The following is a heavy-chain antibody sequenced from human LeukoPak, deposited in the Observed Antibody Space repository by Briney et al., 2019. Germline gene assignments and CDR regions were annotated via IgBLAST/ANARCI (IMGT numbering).Heavy chain of an antibody. CDR2: ISTYNGNT. Sequence: ASVKVSCKASGYTFTTYGISWVRQAPGQGLEWMGWISTYNGNTNYAQKLQGRVTMTTDTSTSTAYMDLRSLRSDDTAVYYCARVFDHAMAWDDYWGQGTLVTVSS. CDR3: ARVFDHAMAWDDY. D-gene: IGHD5-24*01. CDR1: GYTFTTYG. V-gene: IGHV1-18*01. J-gene: IGHJ4*02.